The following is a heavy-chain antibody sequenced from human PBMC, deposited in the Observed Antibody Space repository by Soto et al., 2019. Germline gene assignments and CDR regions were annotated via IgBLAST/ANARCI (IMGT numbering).Heavy chain of an antibody. J-gene: IGHJ6*02. CDR2: ISSSSSTI. V-gene: IGHV3-48*02. D-gene: IGHD2-21*02. CDR3: ARDQPVVTHSYYYYYGMDV. CDR1: GFTFSSYS. Sequence: GGSLRLSCAASGFTFSSYSMNWVRQAPGKGLEWVSYISSSSSTIYYADSVKGRFTISRDNAKNSLYLQMNSLRDEDTAVYYCARDQPVVTHSYYYYYGMDVWGQGTTVTVSS.